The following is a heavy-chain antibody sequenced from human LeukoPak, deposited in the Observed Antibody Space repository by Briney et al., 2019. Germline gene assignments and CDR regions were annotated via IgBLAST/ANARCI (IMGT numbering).Heavy chain of an antibody. D-gene: IGHD3-9*01. CDR2: IWYDGSNK. J-gene: IGHJ4*02. CDR3: ARDSGETYYDILTGYQY. V-gene: IGHV3-33*01. CDR1: GFTFSSYG. Sequence: GGPLRLSCAASGFTFSSYGIHWVRQAPGKGLEWVAVIWYDGSNKYYTDSVKGRFTISRDNSKNTLYLQMNSLRAEDTAVYYCARDSGETYYDILTGYQYWGQGTLVTVSS.